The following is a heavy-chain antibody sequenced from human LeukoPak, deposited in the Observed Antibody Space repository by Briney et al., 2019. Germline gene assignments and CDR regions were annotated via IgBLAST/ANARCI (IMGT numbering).Heavy chain of an antibody. CDR1: GFTISSYS. J-gene: IGHJ4*02. CDR2: ISSSSSYI. CDR3: ARGGGSYRFGY. V-gene: IGHV3-21*01. Sequence: GGSLRLSCAASGFTISSYSMNWVRQAPGKGLEWVSSISSSSSYIYYADSVKGRFTISRDNAKNSLYLQMNSLRAEDTAVYYCARGGGSYRFGYWGQGTLVTVSS. D-gene: IGHD1-26*01.